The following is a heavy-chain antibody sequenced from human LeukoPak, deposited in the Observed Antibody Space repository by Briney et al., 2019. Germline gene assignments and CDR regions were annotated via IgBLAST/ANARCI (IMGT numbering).Heavy chain of an antibody. V-gene: IGHV4-59*01. CDR1: GGSISNYF. J-gene: IGHJ6*02. CDR2: IYYSVNT. Sequence: SETLSLTCTVSGGSISNYFWTWIRQPPGKGLEWIGYIYYSVNTNYNPSLKSRVTISVDTSKNQFSLRLSSVTAADTAVYYCARDTRISGTYGMDVWGRGTTVTVSS. CDR3: ARDTRISGTYGMDV. D-gene: IGHD3-10*01.